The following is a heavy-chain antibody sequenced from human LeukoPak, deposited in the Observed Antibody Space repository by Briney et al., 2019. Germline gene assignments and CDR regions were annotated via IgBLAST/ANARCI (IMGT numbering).Heavy chain of an antibody. J-gene: IGHJ4*02. CDR3: ARDSRTLPD. CDR2: IKQDGSEK. D-gene: IGHD2/OR15-2a*01. Sequence: GGSLRLSCSASGFTFNNYFMHWVRQAPGKGLEWVTNIKQDGSEKHYVDSVKGRFTISRDNAKNSLYLQMNSLRGEDTAVYYCARDSRTLPDWGQGTLVTVSS. V-gene: IGHV3-7*03. CDR1: GFTFNNYF.